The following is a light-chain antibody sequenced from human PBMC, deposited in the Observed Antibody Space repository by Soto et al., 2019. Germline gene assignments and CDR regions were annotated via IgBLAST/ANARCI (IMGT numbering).Light chain of an antibody. Sequence: EIVSTQSPGTLSLSPGERATLSCRASQSVSFSYVAWYQQKPGQAPRLLIYGASSRATGIPDRFSGSGSGTDFTLTINRLEPEDFAVYYCQQYDNSPYSFGQGTKVDIK. CDR3: QQYDNSPYS. CDR1: QSVSFSY. CDR2: GAS. V-gene: IGKV3-20*01. J-gene: IGKJ2*03.